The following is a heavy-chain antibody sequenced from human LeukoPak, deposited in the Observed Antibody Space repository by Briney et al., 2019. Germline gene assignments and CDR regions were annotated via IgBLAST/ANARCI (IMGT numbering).Heavy chain of an antibody. CDR2: IYSCGST. J-gene: IGHJ4*02. D-gene: IGHD3-3*01. CDR1: GFTVSSNY. Sequence: GGSLRLSCAASGFTVSSNYMSWVRQAPGKGLEWVSVIYSCGSTYYADSVKGRFTISRDNSKNTLYLQMNSLRAEDTAVYYCARDSGDYDFWSGYPGQFDYWGQGTLVTVSS. V-gene: IGHV3-66*01. CDR3: ARDSGDYDFWSGYPGQFDY.